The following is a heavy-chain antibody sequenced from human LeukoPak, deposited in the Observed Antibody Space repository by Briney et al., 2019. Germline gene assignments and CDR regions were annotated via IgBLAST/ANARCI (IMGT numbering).Heavy chain of an antibody. CDR2: IYSGGST. V-gene: IGHV3-53*05. CDR1: GFTVSSNY. D-gene: IGHD3-22*01. J-gene: IGHJ4*02. Sequence: GGSLRLSCAASGFTVSSNYMSWVRQAPGKGLEWVSVIYSGGSTYYADSVKGRFTISRDNSKNTLYLQMNSLRAEDTAVYYCARGPNDSSGYCDYWGQGTLVTVSS. CDR3: ARGPNDSSGYCDY.